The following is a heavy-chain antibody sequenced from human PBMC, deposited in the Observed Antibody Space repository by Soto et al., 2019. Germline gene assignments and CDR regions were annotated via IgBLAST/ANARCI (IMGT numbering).Heavy chain of an antibody. CDR3: AREGWIAAAGTMWFDP. CDR1: GFTFSSYS. J-gene: IGHJ5*02. V-gene: IGHV3-48*01. Sequence: GGSLRLSCAASGFTFSSYSMNWVRQAPGKGLEWVSYISSSSSTIYYADSVKGRFTISRDNAKNSLYLQMNSLRAEDTAVYYCAREGWIAAAGTMWFDPWGQGTLVTVSS. D-gene: IGHD6-13*01. CDR2: ISSSSSTI.